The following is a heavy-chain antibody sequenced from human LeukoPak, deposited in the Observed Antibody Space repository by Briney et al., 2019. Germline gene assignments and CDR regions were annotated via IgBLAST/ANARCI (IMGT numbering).Heavy chain of an antibody. J-gene: IGHJ4*02. CDR1: GGSISSYY. Sequence: SETLSLTCTVSGGSISSYYWSWIRQPPGKGPEWIGYIYYSGSTNYNPSLKSRVTISVDTSKNQFSLKLSSVTAADTAVYYCARGRKTAMDPSGFYDSSGYYFDYWGQGTLVTVSS. CDR3: ARGRKTAMDPSGFYDSSGYYFDY. V-gene: IGHV4-59*01. CDR2: IYYSGST. D-gene: IGHD3-22*01.